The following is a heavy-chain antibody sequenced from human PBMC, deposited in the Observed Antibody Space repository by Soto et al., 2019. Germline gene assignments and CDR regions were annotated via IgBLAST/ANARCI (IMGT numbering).Heavy chain of an antibody. V-gene: IGHV1-69*13. Sequence: GPSVKVSCKASGGTFSSYAISWVRQAPGQGLEWMGGIIPIFGTANYAQKFQGRVTITADESTSTAYMELSSLRSEDTAVYYCARAISNGIAAAPNWFDPWGQGTLVTVSS. CDR2: IIPIFGTA. D-gene: IGHD6-13*01. CDR1: GGTFSSYA. CDR3: ARAISNGIAAAPNWFDP. J-gene: IGHJ5*02.